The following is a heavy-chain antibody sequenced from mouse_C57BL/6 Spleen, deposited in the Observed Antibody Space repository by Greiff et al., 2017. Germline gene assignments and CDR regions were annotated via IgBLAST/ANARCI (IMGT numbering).Heavy chain of an antibody. V-gene: IGHV1-4*01. CDR2: INPSSGYT. CDR3: ARCRSYAMDY. CDR1: GYTFTSYT. J-gene: IGHJ4*01. Sequence: QVQLQQSGAELARPGASVKMSCKASGYTFTSYTMHWVKQRPGQGLEWIGYINPSSGYTKYNQKFKDKATLTADKSSSTAYMQLSSLTSEDSAVYYCARCRSYAMDYWGQGTSVTVSS.